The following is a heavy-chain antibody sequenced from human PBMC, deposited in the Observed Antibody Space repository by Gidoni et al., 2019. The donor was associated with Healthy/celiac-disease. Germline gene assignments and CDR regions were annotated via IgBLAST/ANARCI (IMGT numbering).Heavy chain of an antibody. Sequence: EVQLLESGGGVVQPGGSLRLSCAASGFTFSSYAMSWVRQAPGKGLEWVSAISGSGGSTYYADSVKGRFTISRDNSKNTLYLQMNSLRAEDTAVYYCAKDQEGYCSGGSCYMNFQHWGQGTLVTVSS. D-gene: IGHD2-15*01. J-gene: IGHJ1*01. V-gene: IGHV3-23*01. CDR3: AKDQEGYCSGGSCYMNFQH. CDR2: ISGSGGST. CDR1: GFTFSSYA.